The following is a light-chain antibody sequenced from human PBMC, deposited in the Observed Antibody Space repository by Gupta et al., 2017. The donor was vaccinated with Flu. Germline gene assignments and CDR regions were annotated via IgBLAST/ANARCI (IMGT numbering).Light chain of an antibody. CDR1: SSNIGSNI. CDR3: AAWDDSLNGGV. Sequence: QSVPTHHPSASVTPAQRVTIFCSASSSNIGSNIVNWYQQHPGTAPKLLNYCNNKRPSGVPARFSCSKSGTSASLAIIGLQSEDEADYYCAAWDDSLNGGVFGGGTKLTVL. CDR2: CNN. J-gene: IGLJ2*01. V-gene: IGLV1-44*01.